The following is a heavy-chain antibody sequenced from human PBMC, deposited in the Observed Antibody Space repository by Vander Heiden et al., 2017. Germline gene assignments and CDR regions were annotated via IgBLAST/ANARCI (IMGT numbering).Heavy chain of an antibody. D-gene: IGHD3-3*01. J-gene: IGHJ5*02. Sequence: QVQLQESGPGLVKPSQTLSLTSTVSGGSIRSGGYSCSWIRQHPGKGLEWIGYIYYSGSTYYNPSLKSRVTISVDTSKNQFSLKLSSVTAADTAVYYCASFGHTILRANDPRFDPWGQGTLVTVSS. CDR2: IYYSGST. CDR1: GGSIRSGGYS. V-gene: IGHV4-31*03. CDR3: ASFGHTILRANDPRFDP.